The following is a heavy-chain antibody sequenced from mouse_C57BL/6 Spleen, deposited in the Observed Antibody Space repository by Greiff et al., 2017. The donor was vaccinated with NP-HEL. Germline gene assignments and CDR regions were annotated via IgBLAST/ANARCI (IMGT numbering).Heavy chain of an antibody. CDR3: TTSYGNYSWFAY. Sequence: EVQGVESGAELVRPGASVKLSCTASGFNIKDDYMHWVKQRPEQGLEWIGWIDPENGDTEYASKFQGKATITADTSSNTAYLQLSSLTSEDTAVYYCTTSYGNYSWFAYWGQGTLVTVSA. D-gene: IGHD2-10*02. V-gene: IGHV14-4*01. J-gene: IGHJ3*01. CDR1: GFNIKDDY. CDR2: IDPENGDT.